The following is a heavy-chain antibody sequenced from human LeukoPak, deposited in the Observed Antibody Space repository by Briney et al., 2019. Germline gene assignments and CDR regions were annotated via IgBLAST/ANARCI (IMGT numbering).Heavy chain of an antibody. Sequence: SQTLSLTCTVSGGSISSYYWSWIRQPPGKGLEWIGYIYYSVGTNYNPSLKSRVTISVDTSKNQFSLKLSSVTAADTAVYYCARGVGAPAQFDYWGQGTLVTVSS. CDR3: ARGVGAPAQFDY. CDR1: GGSISSYY. V-gene: IGHV4-59*01. D-gene: IGHD1-26*01. CDR2: IYYSVGT. J-gene: IGHJ4*02.